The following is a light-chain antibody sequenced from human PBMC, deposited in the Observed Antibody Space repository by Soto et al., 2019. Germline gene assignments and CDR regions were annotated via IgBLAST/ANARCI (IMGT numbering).Light chain of an antibody. Sequence: QSALTQPASVSGFPGQSITISCTGSRSDVGGYNYVSWYQQHPAKAPKMIIYDVTSRPSGVSNHVSGSKSGNTAALTISGLQAEDEADYYCSSFTTGNTFVVFGRGTKVTVL. CDR1: RSDVGGYNY. J-gene: IGLJ2*01. CDR2: DVT. CDR3: SSFTTGNTFVV. V-gene: IGLV2-14*03.